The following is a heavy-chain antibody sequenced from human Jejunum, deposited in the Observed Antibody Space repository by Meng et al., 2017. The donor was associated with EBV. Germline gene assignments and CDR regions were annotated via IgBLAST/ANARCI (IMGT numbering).Heavy chain of an antibody. J-gene: IGHJ4*02. CDR3: ARLTDY. CDR1: GFTFSSHS. V-gene: IGHV3-23*01. Sequence: EVQLLESGGGLVQLGGSLRLPCAASGFTFSSHSMSWVRQAPGKGLEWVSAITGNGGNTYYADSVKGRFTISRDNSKNTVYLQMNSLRAEDTAVYYCARLTDYWGQGTLVTVAS. CDR2: ITGNGGNT. D-gene: IGHD3-9*01.